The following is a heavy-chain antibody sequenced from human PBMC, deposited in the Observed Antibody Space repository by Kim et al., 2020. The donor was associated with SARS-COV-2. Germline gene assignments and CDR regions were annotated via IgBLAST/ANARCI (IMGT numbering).Heavy chain of an antibody. J-gene: IGHJ6*02. Sequence: YADSEKGRFTISRDNAKNSLYLQMNSLRAEDTALYYCAKDSGYDSYGMDVWGRGTTVAVSS. CDR3: AKDSGYDSYGMDV. V-gene: IGHV3-9*01. D-gene: IGHD5-12*01.